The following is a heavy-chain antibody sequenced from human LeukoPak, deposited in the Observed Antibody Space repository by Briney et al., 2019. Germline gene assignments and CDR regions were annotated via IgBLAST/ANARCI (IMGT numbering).Heavy chain of an antibody. CDR3: AMATSGTYYYFDS. Sequence: KTSETLSLTCAVYGGSFSGYYWSWIRQPAEKGLEWIGSISGSGNTNYSPSLKSRLTMSVATSKSQFSLKPSSVPAANTALYYCAMATSGTYYYFDSWGRGTLVSVSS. CDR1: GGSFSGYY. CDR2: ISGSGNT. D-gene: IGHD3-10*01. J-gene: IGHJ4*02. V-gene: IGHV4-59*10.